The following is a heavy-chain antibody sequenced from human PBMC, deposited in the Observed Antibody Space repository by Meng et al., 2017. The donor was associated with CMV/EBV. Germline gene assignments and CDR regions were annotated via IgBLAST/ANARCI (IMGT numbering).Heavy chain of an antibody. V-gene: IGHV3-23*01. CDR2: ISGSGGST. CDR3: AKDSPPEGIVVVPAAIDY. CDR1: FNFRSYA. J-gene: IGHJ4*02. Sequence: FNFRSYAMSWVRQAPGKGLEWVSAISGSGGSTYYADSVKGRFTISRDNSKNTLYLQMNSLRAEDTAVYYCAKDSPPEGIVVVPAAIDYWGQGTLVTVSS. D-gene: IGHD2-2*01.